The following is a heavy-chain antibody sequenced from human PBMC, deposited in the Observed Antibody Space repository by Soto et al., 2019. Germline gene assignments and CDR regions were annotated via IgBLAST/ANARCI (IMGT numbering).Heavy chain of an antibody. Sequence: PGGSLRLSCAASGFIFSNYAMHWVRHAPGEGPEWVAVISYDGSNKKYADSVKGRFTISRDNSKNTLSLQMNSLTADDTAVYYCARGYLYSSTWYGDYWGQGTLVTVSS. CDR1: GFIFSNYA. CDR2: ISYDGSNK. CDR3: ARGYLYSSTWYGDY. V-gene: IGHV3-30-3*01. D-gene: IGHD6-13*01. J-gene: IGHJ4*02.